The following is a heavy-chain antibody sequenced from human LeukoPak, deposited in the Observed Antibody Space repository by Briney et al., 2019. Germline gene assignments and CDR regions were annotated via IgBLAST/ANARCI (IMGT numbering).Heavy chain of an antibody. CDR1: GYTFTSYG. Sequence: ASVKVSCKASGYTFTSYGISWVRQAPGQGLEWMGWISAYNGNTKYSQKFQGRVTITRDTSASTAYMELSSLRSEDTAVYYCASGGSSWYPYYYGMDVWGQGTTVTVSS. CDR2: ISAYNGNT. CDR3: ASGGSSWYPYYYGMDV. D-gene: IGHD6-13*01. V-gene: IGHV1-18*01. J-gene: IGHJ6*02.